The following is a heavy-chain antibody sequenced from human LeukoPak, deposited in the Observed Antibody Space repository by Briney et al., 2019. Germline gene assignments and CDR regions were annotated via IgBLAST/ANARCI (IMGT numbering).Heavy chain of an antibody. J-gene: IGHJ4*02. V-gene: IGHV3-23*01. CDR1: GGSISSSRYY. CDR2: ISGDGGRT. CDR3: AKVNWCRASCAEA. D-gene: IGHD2-2*01. Sequence: PSETLSLTCTGSGGSISSSRYYWGWVRQAPGKGLEWVSGISGDGGRTWYAGSVKGRFTISRDNSKNTLSLQMNSLRAEDTAVYYCAKVNWCRASCAEAWGQGTLVTVSS.